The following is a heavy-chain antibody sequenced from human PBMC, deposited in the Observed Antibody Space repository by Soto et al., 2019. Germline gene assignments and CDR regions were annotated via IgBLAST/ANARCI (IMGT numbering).Heavy chain of an antibody. CDR1: GYTFTGYS. CDR3: ARDSTGYDY. V-gene: IGHV1-2*02. D-gene: IGHD6-25*01. J-gene: IGHJ4*02. CDR2: INPNSGGT. Sequence: HVLLVQSGAAVKKPVASVKVSCKASGYTFTGYSMDWVRQAPGQGLEWMGWINPNSGGTNYAQKFQGRVTMTRDTSISTAYMELSRLRSDDTAVYYCARDSTGYDYWGQGTLSNVSS.